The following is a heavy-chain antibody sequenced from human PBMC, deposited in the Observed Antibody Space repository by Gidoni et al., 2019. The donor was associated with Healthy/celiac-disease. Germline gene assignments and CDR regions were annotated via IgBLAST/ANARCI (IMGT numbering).Heavy chain of an antibody. CDR2: IYYSGST. Sequence: QVQLQESGPGLVKPSETLSLTCTDSGGPIRSYYWSWIRQPPGKGLEWIGYIYYSGSTNYNPSLKSRVTISVDTSKNQFSLKLSSVTAADTAVYYCARNLYDILTGFTYNWFDPWGQGTLVTVSS. CDR1: GGPIRSYY. J-gene: IGHJ5*02. D-gene: IGHD3-9*01. V-gene: IGHV4-59*08. CDR3: ARNLYDILTGFTYNWFDP.